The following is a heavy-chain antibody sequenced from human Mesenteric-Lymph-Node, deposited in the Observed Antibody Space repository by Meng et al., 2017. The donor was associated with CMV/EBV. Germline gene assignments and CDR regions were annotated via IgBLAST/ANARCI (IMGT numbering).Heavy chain of an antibody. Sequence: LSCAPSVFPFRSYWLPWVRQAPGRGLVWVSRINHDGLRPRSADSVKGRFTISRDNAKNTLYLQMNSLRAEDTAVYFCARGSSGWFVYWGQGTLVTVSS. CDR1: VFPFRSYW. J-gene: IGHJ5*01. D-gene: IGHD6-19*01. CDR2: INHDGLRP. CDR3: ARGSSGWFVY. V-gene: IGHV3-74*01.